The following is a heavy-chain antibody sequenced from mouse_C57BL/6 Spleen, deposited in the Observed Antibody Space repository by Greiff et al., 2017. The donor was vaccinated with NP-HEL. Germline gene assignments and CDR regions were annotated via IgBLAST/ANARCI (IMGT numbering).Heavy chain of an antibody. CDR2: INYDGSST. Sequence: EVQLKESEGGLVQPGSSMKLSCTASGFTFSDYYMAWVRQVPEKGLEWVANINYDGSSTYYLDSLKSRFIISRDNAKNILYLQMSSLKSEDTATYYCARETYYYGTDWYFDVWGTGTTVTVSS. CDR1: GFTFSDYY. J-gene: IGHJ1*03. CDR3: ARETYYYGTDWYFDV. D-gene: IGHD1-1*01. V-gene: IGHV5-16*01.